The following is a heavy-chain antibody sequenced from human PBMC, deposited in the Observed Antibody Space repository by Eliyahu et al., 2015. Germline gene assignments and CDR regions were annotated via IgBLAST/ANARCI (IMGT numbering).Heavy chain of an antibody. Sequence: QVQLVESGGGVVQPGRSLRLSCAASGFTFSSYGMDWGRQAPGKGVEWVAVIWYDGSNKYYADSVKGRFTISRDNSKNTLYLQMNSLRAEDTAVYYCAREAYSSSSAGWFDPWGQGTLVTVSS. CDR1: GFTFSSYG. CDR3: AREAYSSSSAGWFDP. CDR2: IWYDGSNK. J-gene: IGHJ5*02. D-gene: IGHD6-6*01. V-gene: IGHV3-33*01.